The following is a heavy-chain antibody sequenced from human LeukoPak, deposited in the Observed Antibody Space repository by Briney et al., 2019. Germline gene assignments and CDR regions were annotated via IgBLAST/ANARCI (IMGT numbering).Heavy chain of an antibody. J-gene: IGHJ1*01. CDR3: ARVPHNYYDSSGYYEYFQH. CDR1: GGSISSTTYY. D-gene: IGHD3-22*01. V-gene: IGHV4-31*03. Sequence: SETLSLTCTVSGGSISSTTYYWGWIRQPPGKGLEWIGYIYYSGSTYYNPSLKSRVTISVDTSKNQFSLKLSSVTAADTAVYYCARVPHNYYDSSGYYEYFQHWGQGTLVTVSS. CDR2: IYYSGST.